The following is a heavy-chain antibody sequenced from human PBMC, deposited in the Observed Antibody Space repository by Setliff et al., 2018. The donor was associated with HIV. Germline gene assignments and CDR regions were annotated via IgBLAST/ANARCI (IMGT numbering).Heavy chain of an antibody. V-gene: IGHV4-38-2*02. Sequence: SETLSLTCAVYGGSLSGYYWGWIRQPPGKGLEWIGSIYHSGSTYYNPSLKSRVTISVDTSKNQFSLKLSSVTAADTAVYYCAREDYYYYGMDVWGQGTTVTVSS. CDR2: IYHSGST. CDR3: AREDYYYYGMDV. CDR1: GGSLSGYY. J-gene: IGHJ6*02.